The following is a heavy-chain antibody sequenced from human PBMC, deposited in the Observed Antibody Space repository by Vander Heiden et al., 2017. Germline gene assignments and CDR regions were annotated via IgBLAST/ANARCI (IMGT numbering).Heavy chain of an antibody. D-gene: IGHD3-3*01. J-gene: IGHJ6*02. CDR3: ARGVIEDFWSCSAFYGMDV. CDR1: VLAFTSYA. V-gene: IGHV3-30*01. Sequence: QVHLAEAGRVVVQPGRYLRHSCAVSVLAFTSYAIHWVRQGPGNGLECGAIISYDGSNKYYADSVKVLFTISRDNSKNTLYLQMNSLGAEDTPVYYCARGVIEDFWSCSAFYGMDVCGHGTTVAVSS. CDR2: ISYDGSNK.